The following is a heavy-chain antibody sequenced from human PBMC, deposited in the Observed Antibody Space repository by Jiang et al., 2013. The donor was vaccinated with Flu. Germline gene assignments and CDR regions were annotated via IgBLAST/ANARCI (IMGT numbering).Heavy chain of an antibody. CDR3: ARIQRDITMIDNSAGGMDV. V-gene: IGHV2-70*11. CDR1: GFSLSTSGMC. J-gene: IGHJ6*04. D-gene: IGHD3-22*01. CDR2: IDWDDDK. Sequence: KPTQTLTLTCTFSGFSLSTSGMCVSWIRQPPGKALEWLARIDWDDDKYYSTSLKTRLTISKDTSKNQVVLTMTNMDPVDTATYYCARIQRDITMIDNSAGGMDVWGKGTTVTVSS.